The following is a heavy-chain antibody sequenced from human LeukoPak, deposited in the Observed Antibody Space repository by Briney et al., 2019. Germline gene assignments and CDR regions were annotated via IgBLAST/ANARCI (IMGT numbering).Heavy chain of an antibody. CDR2: IYHSGST. D-gene: IGHD4-17*01. CDR3: ARTNDYGDPYFEY. Sequence: PSQTLSLTCAVSGGSIRSGGYSWSWIRQPPGKGLEWIGYIYHSGSTYYNPPLKSRVTISVDRSKNQFSLKLSSVTAADPAVYYCARTNDYGDPYFEYWGQGTLVTVSS. V-gene: IGHV4-30-2*01. CDR1: GGSIRSGGYS. J-gene: IGHJ4*02.